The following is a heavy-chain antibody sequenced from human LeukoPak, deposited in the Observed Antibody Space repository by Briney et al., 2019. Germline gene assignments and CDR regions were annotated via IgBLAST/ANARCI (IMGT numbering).Heavy chain of an antibody. CDR2: IYYSGTT. Sequence: SETLSLTCTVSGGSISSSSYYWGWIRQPPGKGLEWIGSIYYSGTTHYNPSLESRVTISVDTSKNQFSLKPASVTAADTAVYYCAKGAGGFSYYNWFDPWGQGTLVTVSS. CDR3: AKGAGGFSYYNWFDP. V-gene: IGHV4-39*07. D-gene: IGHD5-18*01. CDR1: GGSISSSSYY. J-gene: IGHJ5*02.